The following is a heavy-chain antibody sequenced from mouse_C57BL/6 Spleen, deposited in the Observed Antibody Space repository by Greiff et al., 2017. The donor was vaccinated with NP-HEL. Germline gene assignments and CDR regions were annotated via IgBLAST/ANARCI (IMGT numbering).Heavy chain of an antibody. Sequence: ESGPGLVKPSQSLSLTCSVTGYSITSGYYWNWIRQFPGNKLEWMGYISYDGSNNYNPSLKNRISITRDTSKNQFFLKLNSVTTEDTATYYCAREGYTTGWYFDVWGTGTTVTVSS. CDR2: ISYDGSN. J-gene: IGHJ1*03. V-gene: IGHV3-6*01. D-gene: IGHD1-1*01. CDR3: AREGYTTGWYFDV. CDR1: GYSITSGYY.